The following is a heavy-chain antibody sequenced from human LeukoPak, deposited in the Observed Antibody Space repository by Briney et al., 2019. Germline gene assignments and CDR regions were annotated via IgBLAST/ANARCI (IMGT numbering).Heavy chain of an antibody. CDR3: ARGAKITVTTSFGVVDASDI. Sequence: SVKVSCKASGGTFSSYAISWVRQAPGQGLEWMGGIIPIFGTANYAQKFQGRVTITTDESTSTAYMEPSSLRSEDTAVYYCARGAKITVTTSFGVVDASDIWGQGTMVTVFS. CDR1: GGTFSSYA. CDR2: IIPIFGTA. V-gene: IGHV1-69*05. D-gene: IGHD3-3*01. J-gene: IGHJ3*02.